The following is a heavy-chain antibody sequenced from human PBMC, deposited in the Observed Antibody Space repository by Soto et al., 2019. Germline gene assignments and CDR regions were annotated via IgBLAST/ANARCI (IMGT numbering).Heavy chain of an antibody. CDR1: GFTFSSYS. CDR2: ISSSSSYI. V-gene: IGHV3-21*01. CDR3: ARVLKQWLANKGYYYGMDV. D-gene: IGHD6-19*01. J-gene: IGHJ6*02. Sequence: LRLSCAASGFTFSSYSMNWVRQAPGKGLEWVSSISSSSSYIYYADSVKGRFTISRDNAKNSLYLQMNSLRAEDTAVYYCARVLKQWLANKGYYYGMDVWGQGTTVTVSS.